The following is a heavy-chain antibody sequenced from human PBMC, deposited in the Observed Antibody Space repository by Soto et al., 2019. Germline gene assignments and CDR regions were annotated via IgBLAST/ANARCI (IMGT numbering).Heavy chain of an antibody. CDR2: ISWNSGSI. CDR3: AKDSYYDFWSGYTPTPYYYYYYMDV. D-gene: IGHD3-3*01. V-gene: IGHV3-9*01. CDR1: GFTFDDYA. Sequence: GGSLRLSCAASGFTFDDYAMHWVRQAPGKGLEWVSGISWNSGSIGYADSVKGRFTISRDNAKNSLYLQMNSLRAEDTALYYCAKDSYYDFWSGYTPTPYYYYYYMDVWGKGTTVTVSS. J-gene: IGHJ6*03.